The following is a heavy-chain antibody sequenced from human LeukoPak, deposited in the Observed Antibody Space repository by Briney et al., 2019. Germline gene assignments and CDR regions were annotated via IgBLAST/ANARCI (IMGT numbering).Heavy chain of an antibody. D-gene: IGHD3-3*01. CDR3: AKRSADFGVVDY. CDR1: GFTFSSYA. Sequence: GGSLRLSCAASGFTFSSYAMGWVRQAPGKGLEWVSVIGGSGNSYYSDSVKGRFTISRDNSKNTLYLQINSLRAEDTAIYYCAKRSADFGVVDYWGQGTLVTVSS. V-gene: IGHV3-23*01. CDR2: IGGSGNS. J-gene: IGHJ4*02.